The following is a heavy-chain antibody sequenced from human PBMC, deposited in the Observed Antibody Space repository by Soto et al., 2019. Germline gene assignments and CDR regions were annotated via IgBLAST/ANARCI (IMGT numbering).Heavy chain of an antibody. CDR3: VQGRGSTKDY. CDR2: ITNSGSGT. Sequence: EVQLLESGGDLVQPGGSLRLSCAASRFTFSNYAMSWVRQAPGKGLEWVSGITNSGSGTYYADSVKGRFTISRDNSKITLYLQMNGLRAEDTAVYYCVQGRGSTKDYWGQGTLVTVSS. J-gene: IGHJ4*02. V-gene: IGHV3-23*01. CDR1: RFTFSNYA. D-gene: IGHD3-16*01.